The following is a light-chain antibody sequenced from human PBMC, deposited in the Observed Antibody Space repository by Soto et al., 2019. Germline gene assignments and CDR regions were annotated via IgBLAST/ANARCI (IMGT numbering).Light chain of an antibody. V-gene: IGKV2D-29*01. CDR1: QSLVFSDGKTY. Sequence: EIVMTQTPLSLSVTPGQPASISCKSSQSLVFSDGKTYLHWYVQRPGQPPQLLIYAGSKRFSGVPEKLRGCGLGTDFPLKISRVEEEEVGVYEYMGPVQFTRTFGEGTKVEIK. J-gene: IGKJ4*02. CDR3: MGPVQFTRT. CDR2: AGS.